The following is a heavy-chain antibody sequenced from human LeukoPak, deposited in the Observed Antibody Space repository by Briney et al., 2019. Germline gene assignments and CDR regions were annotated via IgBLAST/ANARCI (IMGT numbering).Heavy chain of an antibody. J-gene: IGHJ4*02. CDR2: IDNSGYAT. V-gene: IGHV3-23*01. D-gene: IGHD2-21*01. Sequence: EGSLRLSCEVSGFPFNSYAMNWVRQAPGKGLEWVSGIDNSGYATYHADSVKGRFTISRDNAKDTLYMQMNGLRVEDTAVYYCARVSIRTQNFDYWGQGTRVTVSS. CDR3: ARVSIRTQNFDY. CDR1: GFPFNSYA.